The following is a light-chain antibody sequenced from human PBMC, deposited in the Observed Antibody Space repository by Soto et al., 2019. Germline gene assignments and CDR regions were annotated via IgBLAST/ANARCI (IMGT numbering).Light chain of an antibody. V-gene: IGKV3-20*01. CDR1: QSVSSSY. Sequence: EIVLTQSPGILSSSPGERATLSCRASQSVSSSYLAWYQQKPGQAPRLLMYGASTRATGIPDRFSGSGSGTDFTLTISRLEPEDFTVYYCQLYGSPTWTFGQGTKVEIK. J-gene: IGKJ1*01. CDR3: QLYGSPTWT. CDR2: GAS.